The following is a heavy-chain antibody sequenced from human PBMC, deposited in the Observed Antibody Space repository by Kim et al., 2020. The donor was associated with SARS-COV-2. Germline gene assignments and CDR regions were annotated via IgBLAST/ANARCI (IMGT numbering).Heavy chain of an antibody. J-gene: IGHJ4*02. V-gene: IGHV3-43*02. CDR2: ISGDGGST. CDR3: AKDISAARWLAVDY. D-gene: IGHD6-19*01. CDR1: GFTFDDYV. Sequence: GGSLRLSCAASGFTFDDYVMHWLRQAPGKGLEWVSLISGDGGSTYYADSVKGRFTISRDNSKNSLYLQMNSLRTEDTALYYCAKDISAARWLAVDYWGQGTLVTVSS.